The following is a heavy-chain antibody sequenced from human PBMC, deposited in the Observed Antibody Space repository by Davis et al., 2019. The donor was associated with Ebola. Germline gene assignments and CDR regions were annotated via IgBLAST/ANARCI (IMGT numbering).Heavy chain of an antibody. Sequence: AASVKVSCKASGYTFTSYYMHWVRQAPGQGLEWMGIINPSGGSTSYAQKFQGRVTMTRDTSTSTAYMELSSLTSEDTAVYYCARVRIATLVLDPWGQGTLVTVSS. J-gene: IGHJ5*02. CDR1: GYTFTSYY. CDR2: INPSGGST. V-gene: IGHV1-46*01. CDR3: ARVRIATLVLDP. D-gene: IGHD3-10*01.